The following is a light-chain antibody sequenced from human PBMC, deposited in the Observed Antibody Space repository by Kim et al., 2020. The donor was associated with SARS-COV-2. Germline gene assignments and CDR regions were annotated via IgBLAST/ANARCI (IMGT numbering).Light chain of an antibody. V-gene: IGLV2-11*01. Sequence: PGQSVTSSCTGTSSDVGGYNYVSWYQQHPDKAPKLMIYDVSKRPSGVPDRFSGSKSGNTASLTISGLQAEDEADYYCCSFAGSHYVFGTGTKVTVL. CDR3: CSFAGSHYV. CDR1: SSDVGGYNY. CDR2: DVS. J-gene: IGLJ1*01.